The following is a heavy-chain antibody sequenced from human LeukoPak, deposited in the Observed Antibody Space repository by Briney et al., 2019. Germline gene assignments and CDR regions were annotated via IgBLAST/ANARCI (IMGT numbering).Heavy chain of an antibody. CDR3: AREGPVAGP. CDR2: IHTSGSA. D-gene: IGHD6-13*01. J-gene: IGHJ5*02. V-gene: IGHV4-4*07. Sequence: SETLPLTCTVSGASISSFYWSWIRQPAGKGLQWIGRIHTSGSANYNPSLKSRVTMSVDTSKNQFSLKLTSVTAADTAVYYCAREGPVAGPWGQGTLVTVSS. CDR1: GASISSFY.